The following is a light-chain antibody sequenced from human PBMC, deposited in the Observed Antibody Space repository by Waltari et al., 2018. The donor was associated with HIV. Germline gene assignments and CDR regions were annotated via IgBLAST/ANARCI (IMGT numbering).Light chain of an antibody. CDR2: GPS. CDR3: QQYGSSEGFT. Sequence: EIVLTQSPGPLSLSPGDRATLSCRASQIVGGNSLAWYQKKPGQAPRLLIYGPSTRAAGIPDRFSGSGSETDFTLTISRLEPEDCAVYYCQQYGSSEGFTFGPWTRVDI. V-gene: IGKV3-20*01. CDR1: QIVGGNS. J-gene: IGKJ3*01.